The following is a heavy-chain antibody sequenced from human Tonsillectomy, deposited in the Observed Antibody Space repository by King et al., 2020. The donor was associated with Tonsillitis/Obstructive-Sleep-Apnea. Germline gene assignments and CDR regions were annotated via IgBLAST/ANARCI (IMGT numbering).Heavy chain of an antibody. V-gene: IGHV3-11*05. CDR2: ICSSSSYT. D-gene: IGHD3-10*01. CDR3: ARDGTEGYGSRSAY. Sequence: VQLVESGGGLVKPGGSLRLSCAASGFIFSDYYMSWIRQAPGKGLDWVSYICSSSSYTNYADSVKGRFTISRDNAKNLLYLQMNSLRAEDTAVAYCARDGTEGYGSRSAYWGQGTLVTVSS. J-gene: IGHJ4*02. CDR1: GFIFSDYY.